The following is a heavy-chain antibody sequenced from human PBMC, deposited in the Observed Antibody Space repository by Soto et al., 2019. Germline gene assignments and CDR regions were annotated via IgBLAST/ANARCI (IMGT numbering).Heavy chain of an antibody. Sequence: GGSLRLSCAASGFTFSNYFIYWVREAPGKGLEWVAVISYDGSNKNYADSVKDRFTISRDNSKNTLYPQMNSLRPEDAAIYYCARGQLAGPSYYAMDVWGQGTTVTVSS. CDR2: ISYDGSNK. CDR3: ARGQLAGPSYYAMDV. J-gene: IGHJ6*02. CDR1: GFTFSNYF. V-gene: IGHV3-30-3*01. D-gene: IGHD5-18*01.